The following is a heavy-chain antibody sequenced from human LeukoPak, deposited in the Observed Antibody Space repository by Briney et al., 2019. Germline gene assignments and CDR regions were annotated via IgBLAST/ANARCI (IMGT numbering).Heavy chain of an antibody. J-gene: IGHJ4*02. CDR2: INPNSGGT. CDR3: ARDPSRGYDFFDY. CDR1: GYTFTGYY. V-gene: IGHV1-2*02. D-gene: IGHD5-12*01. Sequence: ASVKVSCKASGYTFTGYYMHWVRQAPGQGLERMGWINPNSGGTNYAQKFQGRVTMTRDTSISTAYMELSRLRSDDTAVYYCARDPSRGYDFFDYWGQGTLATVSS.